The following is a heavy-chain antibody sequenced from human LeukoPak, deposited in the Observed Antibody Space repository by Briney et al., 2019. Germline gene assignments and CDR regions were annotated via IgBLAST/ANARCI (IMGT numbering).Heavy chain of an antibody. CDR3: ARDVRGRTPLKLGMKWFDP. D-gene: IGHD7-27*01. CDR1: GFTFSDYY. Sequence: GGSLRLSCAASGFTFSDYYMSWIRQTPGKGLEWLAYISNSADTRKYADSVTGRFTISRDNAKNSVFLQMNSLRAEDSGVYYCARDVRGRTPLKLGMKWFDPWGQGTRVTVSS. J-gene: IGHJ5*02. CDR2: ISNSADTR. V-gene: IGHV3-11*01.